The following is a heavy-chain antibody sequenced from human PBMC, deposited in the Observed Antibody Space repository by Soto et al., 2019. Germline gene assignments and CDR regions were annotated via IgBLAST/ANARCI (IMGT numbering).Heavy chain of an antibody. CDR2: IKQDGSEK. J-gene: IGHJ3*02. D-gene: IGHD2-8*01. V-gene: IGHV3-7*05. Sequence: PGGSLRLSCAASGFTFSSYWMSWVRQAPGKGLEWVANIKQDGSEKYYVDSVKGRFTISRDNAKNSLYLQMNSLRAEDTAVYYCARAPPPMVYAIDIWGQGTMVTVSS. CDR3: ARAPPPMVYAIDI. CDR1: GFTFSSYW.